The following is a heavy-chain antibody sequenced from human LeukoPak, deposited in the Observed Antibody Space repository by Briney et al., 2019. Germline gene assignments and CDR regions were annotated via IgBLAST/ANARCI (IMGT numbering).Heavy chain of an antibody. CDR3: TREVTYYDFWSGYYTDY. Sequence: GESLRLSCTASGFTFGDYAMSWVRQAPGKGLEWVGFIRSKAYGGTTEYAASVKGRFTISRDDSKSIAYLQMNSLKTEDTAVYYCTREVTYYDFWSGYYTDYWGQGTLVTVSS. CDR1: GFTFGDYA. V-gene: IGHV3-49*04. D-gene: IGHD3-3*01. CDR2: IRSKAYGGTT. J-gene: IGHJ4*02.